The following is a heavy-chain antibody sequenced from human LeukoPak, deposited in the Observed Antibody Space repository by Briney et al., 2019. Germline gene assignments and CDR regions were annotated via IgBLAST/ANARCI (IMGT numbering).Heavy chain of an antibody. Sequence: SETLSLTCAVYGGSFSGYYWSWIRQPPGKGLDWFGEINHSGSTNYNPSLKSRVTISVDTSKNQFSLKLSSVTAADTAVYYCARGPSYDFWSGYYTGIGYWGQGTLVTVSS. CDR1: GGSFSGYY. CDR3: ARGPSYDFWSGYYTGIGY. J-gene: IGHJ4*02. D-gene: IGHD3-3*01. V-gene: IGHV4-34*01. CDR2: INHSGST.